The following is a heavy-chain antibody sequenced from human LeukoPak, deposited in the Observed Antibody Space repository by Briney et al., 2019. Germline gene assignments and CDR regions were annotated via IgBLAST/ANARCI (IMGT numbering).Heavy chain of an antibody. CDR1: GGSISSYY. J-gene: IGHJ4*02. CDR3: ARDIGRGYSYGSDY. V-gene: IGHV4-59*01. CDR2: IHYNGST. Sequence: PSETLSLTCTVSGGSISSYYWSWIRQPPGKGLEWIGYIHYNGSTNYNPSLKSRITISVDTSKNQFSLKLSSVTAADTAVYYCARDIGRGYSYGSDYWGQGTLVTVSS. D-gene: IGHD5-18*01.